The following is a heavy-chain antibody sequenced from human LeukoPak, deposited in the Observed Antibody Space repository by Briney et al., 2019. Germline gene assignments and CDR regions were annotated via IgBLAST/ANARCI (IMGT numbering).Heavy chain of an antibody. J-gene: IGHJ4*02. CDR1: GYTFTGYY. CDR3: ARVDYGDYVADY. V-gene: IGHV1-2*02. Sequence: ASVKVSCKASGYTFTGYYMHWVRQAPGQGLEWMGWINPNSGGTNYAQKFQGRVTMTRDTSISTAYMELSRLRSDDTAVYYCARVDYGDYVADYWGQGTLVTASS. D-gene: IGHD4-17*01. CDR2: INPNSGGT.